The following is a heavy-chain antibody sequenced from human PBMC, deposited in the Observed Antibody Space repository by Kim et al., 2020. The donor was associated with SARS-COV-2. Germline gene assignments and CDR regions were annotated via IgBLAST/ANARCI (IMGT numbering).Heavy chain of an antibody. V-gene: IGHV4-34*01. J-gene: IGHJ4*02. CDR1: GGSFSGYY. CDR2: INHSGST. CDR3: ARGGGRGYSYGYGY. D-gene: IGHD5-18*01. Sequence: SETLSLTCAVYGGSFSGYYWSWIRQPPGKGLEWIGEINHSGSTNYNPSLKSRVTISVDTSKNQFSLKPSSVTAADTAVYYCARGGGRGYSYGYGYWGQGTLVTVSS.